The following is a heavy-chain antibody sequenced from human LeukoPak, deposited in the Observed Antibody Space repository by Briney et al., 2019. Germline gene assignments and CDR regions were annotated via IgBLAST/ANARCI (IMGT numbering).Heavy chain of an antibody. Sequence: GGSLRLSCAASGFTSSSYWMSWVRQAPGKGLEWVANIKQDGSEKYYVDSVKGRFTISRDNAKNSLYLQMNSLRAEDTAVYYCARVPIVAATPLFDYWGQGTLVTVSS. J-gene: IGHJ4*02. CDR1: GFTSSSYW. CDR2: IKQDGSEK. D-gene: IGHD2-15*01. V-gene: IGHV3-7*01. CDR3: ARVPIVAATPLFDY.